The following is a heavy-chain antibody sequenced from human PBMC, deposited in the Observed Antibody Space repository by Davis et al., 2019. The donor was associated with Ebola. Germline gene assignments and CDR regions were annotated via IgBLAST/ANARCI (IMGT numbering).Heavy chain of an antibody. J-gene: IGHJ3*02. CDR1: GFTFSSYS. D-gene: IGHD6-19*01. V-gene: IGHV3-30*18. Sequence: GESLKISCAASGFTFSSYSMNWVRQAPGKGLEWVAVISYDGSNKYYADSVKGRFTISRDNSKNTLYLQMNSLRAEDTAVYYCAKSAVGAVAGRADAFDIWGQGTMVTVSS. CDR3: AKSAVGAVAGRADAFDI. CDR2: ISYDGSNK.